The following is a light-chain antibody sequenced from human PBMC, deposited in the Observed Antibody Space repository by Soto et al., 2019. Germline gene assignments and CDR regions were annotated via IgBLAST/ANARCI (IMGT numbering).Light chain of an antibody. CDR3: QHYNSYSEA. CDR1: QTISSW. CDR2: KAS. Sequence: DIQRTQSPSTLSGSLVDRVTITCRASQTISSWLAWSQQKPGKASKLLIYKASTVKSGVPSRCSGSGSGTEFTLTISSLQPDDFATYYCQHYNSYSEAFGQGTKVDI. J-gene: IGKJ1*01. V-gene: IGKV1-5*03.